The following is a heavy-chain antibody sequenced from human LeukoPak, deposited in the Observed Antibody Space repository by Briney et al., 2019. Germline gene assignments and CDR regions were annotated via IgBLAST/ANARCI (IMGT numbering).Heavy chain of an antibody. D-gene: IGHD3-10*01. V-gene: IGHV1-69*04. CDR2: IIPILGIA. J-gene: IGHJ4*02. CDR1: GGTFSSYA. Sequence: SVKVSCKASGGTFSSYAISWVRRAPGQGLEWMGRIIPILGIANYAQKFQGRVTITADKSTSTAYMELSSLRSEDTAVYYCAQNPTYYYGSGSYSNMGGDYWGQGTLVTVSS. CDR3: AQNPTYYYGSGSYSNMGGDY.